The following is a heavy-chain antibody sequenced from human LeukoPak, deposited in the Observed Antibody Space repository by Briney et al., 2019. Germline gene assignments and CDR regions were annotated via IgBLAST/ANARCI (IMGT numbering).Heavy chain of an antibody. V-gene: IGHV3-23*01. J-gene: IGHJ4*02. CDR2: ISGSGGST. CDR3: AKDPNYYDSSGYYSD. D-gene: IGHD3-22*01. CDR1: GFTFSSYA. Sequence: GGSLRLSCAASGFTFSSYAMSWVRQAPGKGLEWVSVISGSGGSTYYADTVKGRFTISRDNSKNTLYLQMNSLRAEDTAVYYCAKDPNYYDSSGYYSDWGQGTLVTVSS.